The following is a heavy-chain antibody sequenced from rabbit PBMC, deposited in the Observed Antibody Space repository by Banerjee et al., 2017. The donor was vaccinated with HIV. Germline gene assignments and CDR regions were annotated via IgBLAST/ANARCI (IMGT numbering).Heavy chain of an antibody. CDR1: GFSFSSGYD. J-gene: IGHJ6*01. Sequence: QSLEESGGDLVKPGASLTLTCTASGFSFSSGYDMCWVRQAPGKGLEWIGCIYTGTSGSTYYASWAKGRFTISKTSSTTVTLQMTSLTAADTATYFCARDPYGAASGDGPWNLWGPGTLVTVS. V-gene: IGHV1S40*01. CDR2: IYTGTSGST. D-gene: IGHD4-2*01. CDR3: ARDPYGAASGDGPWNL.